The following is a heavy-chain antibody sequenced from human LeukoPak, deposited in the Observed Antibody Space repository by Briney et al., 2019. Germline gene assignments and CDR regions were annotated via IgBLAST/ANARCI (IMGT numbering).Heavy chain of an antibody. D-gene: IGHD3-10*01. CDR1: GYTLTDYY. V-gene: IGHV1-2*02. J-gene: IGHJ6*03. CDR2: INPYSGDT. CDR3: ARTAFQFGEYFYYMNV. Sequence: AASVKVSCRASGYTLTDYYMHWVRQAPGQGLEWMGWINPYSGDTNYAQKFQDRVTVTRDTSMSTAYMELSGLTSDDTAVYYCARTAFQFGEYFYYMNVWGKGTTVTVSS.